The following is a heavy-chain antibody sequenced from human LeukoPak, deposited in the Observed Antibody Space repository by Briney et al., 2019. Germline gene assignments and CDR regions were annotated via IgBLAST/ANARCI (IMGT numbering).Heavy chain of an antibody. Sequence: PSETLSLTCAVYGGSFSGYYWSWIRQPPGKGLEWIGEINHSGSTNYNPSLKSRVTISVDTSKNQFSLKLSSVTAADTAVYYCASSGYSSSWAYFDYWGQGTLVTVSS. J-gene: IGHJ4*02. CDR1: GGSFSGYY. CDR3: ASSGYSSSWAYFDY. CDR2: INHSGST. V-gene: IGHV4-34*01. D-gene: IGHD6-13*01.